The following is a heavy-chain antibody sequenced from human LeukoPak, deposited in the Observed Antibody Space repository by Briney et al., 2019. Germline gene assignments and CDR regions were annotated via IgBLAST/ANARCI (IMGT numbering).Heavy chain of an antibody. V-gene: IGHV1-2*02. J-gene: IGHJ5*02. CDR2: VHPISGDT. CDR1: GYTFTAHY. CDR3: ARVSTGGGLNYYGKWFDP. D-gene: IGHD3-10*01. Sequence: ASVKVSCKASGYTFTAHYIHWVRQAPGQGLEWMGWVHPISGDTNYAQRFQGRVTMTRDTSITTAYMDLSRLASDDTAVYYCARVSTGGGLNYYGKWFDPWGQGTLVTVSS.